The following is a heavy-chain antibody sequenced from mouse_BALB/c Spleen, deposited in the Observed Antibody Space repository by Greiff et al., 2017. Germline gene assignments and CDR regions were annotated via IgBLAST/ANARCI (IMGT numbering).Heavy chain of an antibody. Sequence: VHLVESGPGLVAPSQSLSITCTVSGFSLSRYSVHWVRQPPGKGLEWLGMIWGGGSTDYNSALKSRLSISKDNSKSQVFLKMNSLQTDDTAMYYCARSYDYDEGPFAYWGQGTLVTVSA. V-gene: IGHV2-6-4*01. CDR1: GFSLSRYS. CDR3: ARSYDYDEGPFAY. J-gene: IGHJ3*01. D-gene: IGHD2-4*01. CDR2: IWGGGST.